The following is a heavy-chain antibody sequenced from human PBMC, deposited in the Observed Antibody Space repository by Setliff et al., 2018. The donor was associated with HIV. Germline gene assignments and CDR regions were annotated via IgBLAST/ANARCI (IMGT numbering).Heavy chain of an antibody. V-gene: IGHV1-18*01. Sequence: WASVKVSCKTSGYTFTSYGISWVRQAPGQGLEWMGWISGYNGNTNYAQKFQGRLTMTTDTSTSTAYMELRGLRSDDTAVYYCARANVPYSNFWSFSYSLPYYFDYWGQGTLVTVSS. D-gene: IGHD3-3*01. J-gene: IGHJ4*02. CDR3: ARANVPYSNFWSFSYSLPYYFDY. CDR1: GYTFTSYG. CDR2: ISGYNGNT.